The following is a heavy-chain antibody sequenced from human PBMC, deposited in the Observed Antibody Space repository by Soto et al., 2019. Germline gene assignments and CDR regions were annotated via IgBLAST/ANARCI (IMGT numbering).Heavy chain of an antibody. V-gene: IGHV1-69*13. Sequence: ASVKVSCKASGGTFSSYAISWVRQAPGQGLEWMGGIIPIFGTANYAQKFQGRVTITADESTSTAYIELSSLRSEDTAVYYCARERGYSYVYYFDYWGQGTLVTVSS. J-gene: IGHJ4*02. CDR2: IIPIFGTA. CDR1: GGTFSSYA. CDR3: ARERGYSYVYYFDY. D-gene: IGHD5-18*01.